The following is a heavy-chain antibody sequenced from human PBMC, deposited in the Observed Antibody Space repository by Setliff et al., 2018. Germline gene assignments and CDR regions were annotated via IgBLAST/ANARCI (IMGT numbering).Heavy chain of an antibody. J-gene: IGHJ6*02. CDR2: MNPNSGNT. CDR3: ARGRERDYNFWSGYYTYYYYGMDV. V-gene: IGHV1-8*02. Sequence: ASVKVSCKASGYTFTSYDINWVRQATGQGLEWMGWMNPNSGNTGYAQKFLGRVTMTRNTSISTAYMELSSLRSEDTAVYYCARGRERDYNFWSGYYTYYYYGMDVWGQGTTVTVSS. D-gene: IGHD3-3*01. CDR1: GYTFTSYD.